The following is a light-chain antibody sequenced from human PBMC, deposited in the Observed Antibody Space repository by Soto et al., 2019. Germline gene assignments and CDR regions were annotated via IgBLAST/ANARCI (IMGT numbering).Light chain of an antibody. V-gene: IGKV1-13*02. CDR3: QQFDTYSLT. CDR2: DVS. J-gene: IGKJ5*01. Sequence: AIQLTQSPSSLSASVGDRVTITCRASQGIGSSTFAWYQQKAGKAPTLLIYDVSNLQRGVPTRFSGSGSGTDFSLTISSLQPEDFATYYCQQFDTYSLTFGQGTRLDIK. CDR1: QGIGSST.